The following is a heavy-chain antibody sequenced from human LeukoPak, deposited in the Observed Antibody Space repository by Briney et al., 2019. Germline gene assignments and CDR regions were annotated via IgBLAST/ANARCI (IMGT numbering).Heavy chain of an antibody. D-gene: IGHD4-17*01. V-gene: IGHV1-2*02. CDR2: INPNSGGT. CDR1: GYTFTGYY. J-gene: IGHJ4*02. Sequence: ASVKVSCKASGYTFTGYYVHWVRQAPGQGLEWMGWINPNSGGTNYAQKFQGRVTMTRDTSISTAYMELSRLRSDDTAVYYCARVADRMTTVPFLDYWGQGTLVTVSS. CDR3: ARVADRMTTVPFLDY.